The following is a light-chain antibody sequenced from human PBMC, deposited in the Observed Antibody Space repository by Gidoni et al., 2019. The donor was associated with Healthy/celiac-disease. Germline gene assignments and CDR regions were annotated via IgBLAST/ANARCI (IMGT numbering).Light chain of an antibody. CDR2: WAS. Sequence: IVMTQSPDALAVSLGERATINCKSSQSVLYSSNNKNYLAWYQQKPGQPPKLLIYWASMRESGVPDRFSVSGSGTDFTLTISSLQAEDVAVYYCQQYYSTRTFGQETRVEI. V-gene: IGKV4-1*01. CDR3: QQYYSTRT. CDR1: QSVLYSSNNKNY. J-gene: IGKJ1*01.